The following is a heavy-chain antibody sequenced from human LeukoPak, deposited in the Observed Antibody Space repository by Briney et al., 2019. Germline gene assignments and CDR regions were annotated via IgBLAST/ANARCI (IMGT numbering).Heavy chain of an antibody. CDR2: ISSSGTYK. Sequence: GGSLRLSCAVSGFTFSSYSMSWVRQAPGKGLGWVSSISSSGTYKYYADSVKGRFTISRDNAKNSLYLQMNSLRAEDTAVYYCAKGKDSVAGATNDYWGQGTLVTVSS. CDR1: GFTFSSYS. V-gene: IGHV3-21*01. CDR3: AKGKDSVAGATNDY. J-gene: IGHJ4*02. D-gene: IGHD6-19*01.